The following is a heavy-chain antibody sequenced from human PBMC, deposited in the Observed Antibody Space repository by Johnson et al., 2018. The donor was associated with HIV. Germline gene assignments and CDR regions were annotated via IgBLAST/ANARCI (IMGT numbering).Heavy chain of an antibody. CDR1: GFTFSSYG. V-gene: IGHV3-30*02. CDR3: AKTEDRGYRMETGAFDI. Sequence: QVQLVESGGGVVQPGRSLRLSCAASGFTFSSYGMHWVRQAPGKGLEWVAFIRYDGSNKYYADSVKGRFTISRDNSKNTLYLQMNSLRAEDTAVYYCAKTEDRGYRMETGAFDIWGQGTMVTVSS. J-gene: IGHJ3*02. D-gene: IGHD5-18*01. CDR2: IRYDGSNK.